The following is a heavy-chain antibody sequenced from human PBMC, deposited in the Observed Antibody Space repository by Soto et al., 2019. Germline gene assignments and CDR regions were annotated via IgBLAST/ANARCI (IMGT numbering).Heavy chain of an antibody. V-gene: IGHV3-23*01. J-gene: IGHJ4*02. CDR1: GFTFINCA. CDR2: ISGSGGST. Sequence: GGSLRLSCAASGFTFINCAMSWVRQAPGKGLEWVSAISGSGGSTYYGDFVKGRFAISRDNSKNTLYLQMSSLRPEDTAVYYCANHPSSDVWSGYGLGYFDSWGQGTLVTVSS. CDR3: ANHPSSDVWSGYGLGYFDS. D-gene: IGHD3-3*01.